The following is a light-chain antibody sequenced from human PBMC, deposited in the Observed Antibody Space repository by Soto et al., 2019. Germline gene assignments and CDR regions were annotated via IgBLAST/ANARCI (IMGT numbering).Light chain of an antibody. CDR3: SSYAGSNKFVV. J-gene: IGLJ2*01. CDR1: SSDVGGYNY. Sequence: QSALTQPPSASGSPGQSVTISCTGTSSDVGGYNYVSWYQQHSGKAPNLMIYEVSKRPSGVPDRFSGSKSGNTASLTVSGLQAEDEADYYCSSYAGSNKFVVFGGGTQLTVL. V-gene: IGLV2-8*01. CDR2: EVS.